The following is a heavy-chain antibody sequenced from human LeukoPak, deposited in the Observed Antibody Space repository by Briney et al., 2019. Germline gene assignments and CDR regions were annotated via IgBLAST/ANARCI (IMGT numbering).Heavy chain of an antibody. CDR3: ARGLYDIVVVPAAQFDY. CDR1: GFTFSSYW. CDR2: INSDGSST. V-gene: IGHV3-74*01. Sequence: SGGSLRLSCAASGFTFSSYWMHWVRQAPGKGLVWVSRINSDGSSTSYADSVKGRFTISRDNAKNTLYLQMNSLRAEDTAVYYCARGLYDIVVVPAAQFDYWGQGTLVTVSS. D-gene: IGHD2-2*01. J-gene: IGHJ4*02.